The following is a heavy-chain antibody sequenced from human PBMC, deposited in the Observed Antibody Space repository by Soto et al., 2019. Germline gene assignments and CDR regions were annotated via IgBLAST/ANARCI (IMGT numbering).Heavy chain of an antibody. CDR1: GFTFSNYC. Sequence: GGSLRLSCAASGFTFSNYCIHWVRQAPGKGLEWVAVISYDGNNKYYADSVKGRFTISRDNSKNTLYLQMNSLRAEDTAVYYCAKDWGYYGSGSSYFDYWGQRTLVTVSS. CDR2: ISYDGNNK. V-gene: IGHV3-30*18. J-gene: IGHJ4*02. D-gene: IGHD3-10*01. CDR3: AKDWGYYGSGSSYFDY.